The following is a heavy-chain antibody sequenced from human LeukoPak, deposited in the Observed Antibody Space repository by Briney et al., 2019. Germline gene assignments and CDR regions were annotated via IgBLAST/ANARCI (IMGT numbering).Heavy chain of an antibody. D-gene: IGHD4-23*01. CDR2: IKSDGSSS. Sequence: PGGSLRLSCAASGFTFRSYFWMHWVRQGPGKGLVWVSRIKSDGSSSTYADSVKGRFTISRDNAKNSLYLQMNTLRAEDTAVYYCVRDLDLGGYSSFEYWGQGTLVTVSS. V-gene: IGHV3-74*01. J-gene: IGHJ4*02. CDR3: VRDLDLGGYSSFEY. CDR1: GFTFRSYFW.